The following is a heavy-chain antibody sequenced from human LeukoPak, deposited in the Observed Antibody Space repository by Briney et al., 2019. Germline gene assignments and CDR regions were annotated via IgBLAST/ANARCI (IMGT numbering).Heavy chain of an antibody. J-gene: IGHJ4*02. V-gene: IGHV1-69*04. CDR2: IIPIVGRA. CDR1: GGTFSSYA. Sequence: ASVKVSCKASGGTFSSYAISWVRQAPGQGLEWMGRIIPIVGRANYAQKFQGRVTITADKSTSTAYMELSSLRSEDTAVYYCAIPSSGWYWDYWGQGTLVTVSS. D-gene: IGHD6-19*01. CDR3: AIPSSGWYWDY.